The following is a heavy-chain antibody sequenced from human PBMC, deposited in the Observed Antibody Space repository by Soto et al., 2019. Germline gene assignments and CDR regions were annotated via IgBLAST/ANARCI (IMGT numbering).Heavy chain of an antibody. Sequence: ASVQVSCMACGYTFTSYEINCVRQATGQGLEWMGWMNPNSGNTGYAQKFQGRVTMTRNTSISTAYMELSSLRSEDTAVYYCAREARXTVLAALGYYYYYGMDVWGQGTTVTVSS. D-gene: IGHD6-13*01. V-gene: IGHV1-8*01. CDR3: AREARXTVLAALGYYYYYGMDV. CDR1: GYTFTSYE. CDR2: MNPNSGNT. J-gene: IGHJ6*02.